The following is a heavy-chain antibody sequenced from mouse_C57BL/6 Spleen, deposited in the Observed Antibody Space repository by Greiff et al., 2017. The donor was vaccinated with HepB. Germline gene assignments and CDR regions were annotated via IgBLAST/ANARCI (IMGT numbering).Heavy chain of an antibody. CDR3: ARDDYDEVDY. CDR1: GYSFTGYF. J-gene: IGHJ2*01. Sequence: EVKLQESGPELVKPGDSVKISCKASGYSFTGYFMNWVMQSHGKSLEWIGRINHYNGDTFYNQKFKGKDTLTVDKSSSTAHMELLSLTSEDSAVYYYARDDYDEVDYWGQGTTLTVSS. D-gene: IGHD2-4*01. CDR2: INHYNGDT. V-gene: IGHV1-20*01.